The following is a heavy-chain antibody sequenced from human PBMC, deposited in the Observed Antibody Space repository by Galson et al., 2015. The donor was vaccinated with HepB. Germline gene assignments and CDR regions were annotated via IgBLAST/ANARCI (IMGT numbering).Heavy chain of an antibody. D-gene: IGHD1-26*01. CDR1: GGTFSSYA. CDR2: IIPIFGTA. Sequence: SVKVSCKASGGTFSSYAISWVRQAPGQGLEWMGGIIPIFGTANYAQKFQGRVTITADESTSTAYMELSSLRSEDTAVYYCASGEYSGSPLDYWGQGTLVTVSS. CDR3: ASGEYSGSPLDY. J-gene: IGHJ4*02. V-gene: IGHV1-69*13.